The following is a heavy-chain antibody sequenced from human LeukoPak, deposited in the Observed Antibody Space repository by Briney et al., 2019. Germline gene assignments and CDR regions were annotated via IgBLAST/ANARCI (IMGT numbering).Heavy chain of an antibody. J-gene: IGHJ4*02. CDR1: GFTFSSYA. Sequence: GCSLRLSCAASGFTFSSYAMSWVRQAPGKGLEGVSGISGSGGSTYYADSVKGRFTISRDNSKNTLYLQMNSLRAEDTAVYYCAKASTQLARSDFDYWGQGTLVTVSS. V-gene: IGHV3-23*01. CDR2: ISGSGGST. CDR3: AKASTQLARSDFDY. D-gene: IGHD6-13*01.